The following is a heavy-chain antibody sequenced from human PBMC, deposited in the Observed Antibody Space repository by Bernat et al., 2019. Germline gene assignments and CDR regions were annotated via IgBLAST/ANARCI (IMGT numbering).Heavy chain of an antibody. CDR3: VTDPLEFDP. V-gene: IGHV3-23*01. CDR1: GLTFSNYA. Sequence: EVQLLESGGGLVQPGGSLRLSCAASGLTFSNYAMTWVRQAPEKGLEWVSTISGSGASTSYADSVKGRFTVSRDNSKNTVYLQMNSLRAEDTAVYYCVTDPLEFDPWGQGTLVTVSS. J-gene: IGHJ5*02. CDR2: ISGSGAST.